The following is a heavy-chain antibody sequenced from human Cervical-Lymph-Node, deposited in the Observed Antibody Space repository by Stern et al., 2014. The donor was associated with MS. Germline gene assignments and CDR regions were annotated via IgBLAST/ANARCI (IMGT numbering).Heavy chain of an antibody. V-gene: IGHV3-72*01. D-gene: IGHD2-15*01. CDR3: ARGFCSGNTCYSGDN. CDR2: TSNKARRYTT. CDR1: GFTLSDHY. Sequence: EVQLVESGGGSVQPGGSLRLSCAASGFTLSDHYMDWVRQAPGKGLEWAGRTSNKARRYTTAYDASVEGRFTISREHNKNSLYLQMNSLKTEDTAVYYCARGFCSGNTCYSGDNWGQGTLVTVSS. J-gene: IGHJ4*02.